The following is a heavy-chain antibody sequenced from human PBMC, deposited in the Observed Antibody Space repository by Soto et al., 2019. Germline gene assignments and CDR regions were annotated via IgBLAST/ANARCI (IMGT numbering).Heavy chain of an antibody. CDR2: IIPIFGTA. J-gene: IGHJ6*02. V-gene: IGHV1-69*13. CDR1: GGTFSSYA. CDR3: ARGVFGEVWYYGMDV. D-gene: IGHD3-10*01. Sequence: ASVKVSCKASGGTFSSYAISWVRQAPGQGLEWMGGIIPIFGTANYAQKFQGRVTITADESTSTAYMELSSLRSEDTAVYYCARGVFGEVWYYGMDVWGQGTTVTVSS.